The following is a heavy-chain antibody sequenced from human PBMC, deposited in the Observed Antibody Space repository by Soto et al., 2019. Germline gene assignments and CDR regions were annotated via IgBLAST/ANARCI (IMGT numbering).Heavy chain of an antibody. CDR2: INPATGAA. V-gene: IGHV1-2*02. D-gene: IGHD3-3*01. Sequence: QLHLVQSGAVVKKPGASVTVSCSASGYPVTAYYMHWVRQAPGRGLEWMGGINPATGAAKYTQTFRGGVTMTGATATSTAFLELRGLPSEDTAAFYGAGGGGVGVAGSAAFDMWGQGTLVTVSS. CDR1: GYPVTAYY. CDR3: AGGGGVGVAGSAAFDM. J-gene: IGHJ3*02.